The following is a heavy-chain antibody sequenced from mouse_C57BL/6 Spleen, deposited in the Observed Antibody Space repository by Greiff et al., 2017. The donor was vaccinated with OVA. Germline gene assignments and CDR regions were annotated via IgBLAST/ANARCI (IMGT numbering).Heavy chain of an antibody. CDR2: IYPGDGDT. Sequence: QVQLQQSGAELVKPGASVKISCKASGYAFSSYWMNWVKQRPGKGLEWIGQIYPGDGDTNYNGKFKGKATLTADKSSSTAYMQLSSLTSEDSAVYFCARQAIQTAQATAMDYWGQGTSVTVSS. V-gene: IGHV1-80*01. CDR1: GYAFSSYW. D-gene: IGHD3-2*02. J-gene: IGHJ4*01. CDR3: ARQAIQTAQATAMDY.